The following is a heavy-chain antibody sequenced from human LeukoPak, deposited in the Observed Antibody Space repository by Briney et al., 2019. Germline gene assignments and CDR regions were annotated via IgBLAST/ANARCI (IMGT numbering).Heavy chain of an antibody. D-gene: IGHD2-2*01. V-gene: IGHV4-39*01. CDR3: ARRGCNKISCHLFGWDY. J-gene: IGHJ4*02. CDR2: INYSGRA. CDR1: GASITSSSDY. Sequence: SETLSLTCAVSGASITSSSDYWGWIRQPPGKGLEWVGSINYSGRANYNPSLKSGVTISIDTSKNQFSLKLTSVTAADTAVYYCARRGCNKISCHLFGWDYWGQGTLVTVSS.